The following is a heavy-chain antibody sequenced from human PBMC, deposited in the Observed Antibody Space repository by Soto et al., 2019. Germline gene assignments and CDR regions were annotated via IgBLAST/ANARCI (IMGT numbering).Heavy chain of an antibody. D-gene: IGHD2-15*01. Sequence: WASVKVSCKASGGTFSSYAISWVRQAPGQGLEWMGGIIPIFGTANYAQKFQGRVTITADESTSTAYMELSSLRSEDTAVYYCARGWIVVVVAATRGYYYGMDVWGQGTTVTVSS. CDR1: GGTFSSYA. CDR2: IIPIFGTA. J-gene: IGHJ6*02. V-gene: IGHV1-69*13. CDR3: ARGWIVVVVAATRGYYYGMDV.